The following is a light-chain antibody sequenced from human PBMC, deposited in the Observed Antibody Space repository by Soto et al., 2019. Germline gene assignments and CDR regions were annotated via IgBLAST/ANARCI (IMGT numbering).Light chain of an antibody. CDR3: QHYNNWWT. J-gene: IGKJ1*01. CDR1: QSVNNN. CDR2: DAS. Sequence: EIVMTQSPATLSVSPGERATLSCRASQSVNNNLAWYQQKPGQAPRLLIYDASTRTTGIPARFSGSVAGSDFTITSSRLQSEAFAIYYCQHYNNWWTFGQGTKVDIK. V-gene: IGKV3-15*01.